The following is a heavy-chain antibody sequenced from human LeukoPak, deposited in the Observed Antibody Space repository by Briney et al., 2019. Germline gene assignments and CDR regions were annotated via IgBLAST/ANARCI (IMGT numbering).Heavy chain of an antibody. Sequence: SVTVSCKASGGTFSSYAISWVRQAPGQGLEWMGGIIPIFGTANYAQKFQGRVTITTDESTSTAYMELSSLRSEDTAVYYCAATPIVVVPAAILPNWTTWFDPWGQGTLVTVSS. CDR1: GGTFSSYA. V-gene: IGHV1-69*05. D-gene: IGHD2-2*01. CDR3: AATPIVVVPAAILPNWTTWFDP. J-gene: IGHJ5*02. CDR2: IIPIFGTA.